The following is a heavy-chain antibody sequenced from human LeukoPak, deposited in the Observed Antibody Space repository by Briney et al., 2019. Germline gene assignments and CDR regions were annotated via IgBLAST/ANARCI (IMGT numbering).Heavy chain of an antibody. J-gene: IGHJ3*02. Sequence: SETLSLTCTLSGGSISSSNWWSWVHQPPGKGLEWIGEIYHSGSTNYNPSLKSRVTISVDKSKNQFSLKLSSVTAADTAVYYCARMDYDTYAFDIWGRGTMVTVSS. CDR2: IYHSGST. D-gene: IGHD3-22*01. CDR3: ARMDYDTYAFDI. V-gene: IGHV4-4*02. CDR1: GGSISSSNW.